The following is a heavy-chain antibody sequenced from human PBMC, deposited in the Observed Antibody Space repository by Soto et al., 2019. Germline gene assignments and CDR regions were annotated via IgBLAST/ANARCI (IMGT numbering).Heavy chain of an antibody. CDR1: GFTVSNNY. V-gene: IGHV3-53*01. CDR3: APRPGGGGY. J-gene: IGHJ4*02. D-gene: IGHD3-10*01. Sequence: EVQLVESGGGLIQPGGSLRLSCAVSGFTVSNNYMSWVRQAPGKGLEGVSVIYSGGYTAYGDSVKGRFTISRDNSKQTLYLKKNSRGTDAAGVFYRAPRPGGGGYWGQGTLVTVSS. CDR2: IYSGGYT.